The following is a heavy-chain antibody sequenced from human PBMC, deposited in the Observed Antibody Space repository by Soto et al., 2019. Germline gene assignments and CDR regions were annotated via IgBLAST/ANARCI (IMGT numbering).Heavy chain of an antibody. D-gene: IGHD3-3*01. J-gene: IGHJ4*02. CDR1: GYTFTSYY. Sequence: ASVEVSCKASGYTFTSYYMHWVRQAPRQGLEWMGIINPSGGSTSYAQKFQGRVTMTRDTSTSTVYMELSSLRSEDTAVYYCARDYSPHYDFWSGSDYWGQGTLVTVS. CDR2: INPSGGST. CDR3: ARDYSPHYDFWSGSDY. V-gene: IGHV1-46*03.